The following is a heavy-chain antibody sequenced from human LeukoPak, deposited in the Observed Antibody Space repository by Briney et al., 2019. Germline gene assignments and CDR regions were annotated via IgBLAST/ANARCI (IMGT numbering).Heavy chain of an antibody. CDR2: IYYSGST. Sequence: KSSETLSLTCTVSGGSVSSGSYYWSWIRQPPGKGLEWIGYIYYSGSTNYNPSLKSRVTISVDTSKNQFSLKLSSVTAADTAVYYCAIEGVGMDVWGQGTTVTVSS. CDR1: GGSVSSGSYY. D-gene: IGHD2-8*01. CDR3: AIEGVGMDV. V-gene: IGHV4-61*01. J-gene: IGHJ6*02.